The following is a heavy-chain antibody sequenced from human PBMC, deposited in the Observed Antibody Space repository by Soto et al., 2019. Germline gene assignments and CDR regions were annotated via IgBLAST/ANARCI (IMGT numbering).Heavy chain of an antibody. CDR3: ATDWTEYHFWNFYYLVEY. Sequence: PGGSLRLSCAASGFTFSSYGMHWVRQAPGKGLEWVAGISYDGSITYYADSVKGRCTISRDNSKNTVCLQMNSLRAEDTALYSCATDWTEYHFWNFYYLVEYWGQGALVTVSS. D-gene: IGHD3-3*01. V-gene: IGHV3-30*03. J-gene: IGHJ4*02. CDR1: GFTFSSYG. CDR2: ISYDGSIT.